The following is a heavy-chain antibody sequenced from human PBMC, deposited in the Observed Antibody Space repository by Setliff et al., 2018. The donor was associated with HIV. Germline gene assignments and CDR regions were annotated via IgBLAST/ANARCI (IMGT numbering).Heavy chain of an antibody. V-gene: IGHV1-69*10. CDR2: IIPILNVA. D-gene: IGHD6-13*01. J-gene: IGHJ3*02. Sequence: SCKTSRGTFTTYAFGWVRQAPGQGLEWMGGIIPILNVAKYPQKFHGRVTITADKSTSTVYMELSSLRSEDTAMYYCARVLKGYSSSYEAFDIWGQGTKVTVSS. CDR3: ARVLKGYSSSYEAFDI. CDR1: RGTFTTYA.